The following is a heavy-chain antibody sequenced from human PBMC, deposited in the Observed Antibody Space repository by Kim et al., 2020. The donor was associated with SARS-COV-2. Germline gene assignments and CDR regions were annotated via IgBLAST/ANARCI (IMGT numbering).Heavy chain of an antibody. CDR3: GREERITMIVVVITSAFDI. V-gene: IGHV3-48*03. J-gene: IGHJ3*02. Sequence: GGSLRLSCAASGFTFSSYEMNWVRQAPGKGLEWVSYISSSGSTIYYADAVKGRFTISRENAKNSLYLQMNSLRAEDTAVYYCGREERITMIVVVITSAFDIWGQGTMVTVSS. CDR1: GFTFSSYE. CDR2: ISSSGSTI. D-gene: IGHD3-22*01.